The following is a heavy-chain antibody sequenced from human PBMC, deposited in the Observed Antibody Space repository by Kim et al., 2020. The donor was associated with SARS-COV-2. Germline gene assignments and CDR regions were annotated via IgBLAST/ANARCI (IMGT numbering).Heavy chain of an antibody. CDR3: TTAPRGDGYNQPIY. V-gene: IGHV3-15*01. CDR1: GFTFSNAW. Sequence: GGSLRLSCAASGFTFSNAWMSWVRQAPGKGLEWVGRIKSKTDGGTTDYAAPVKGRFTISRDDSKNTLYLQMNSLKTEDTAVYYCTTAPRGDGYNQPIYWGQGTLVTVSS. CDR2: IKSKTDGGTT. D-gene: IGHD5-12*01. J-gene: IGHJ4*02.